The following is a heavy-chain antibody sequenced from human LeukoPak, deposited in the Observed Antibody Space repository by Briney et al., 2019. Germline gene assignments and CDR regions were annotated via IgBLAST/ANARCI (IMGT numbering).Heavy chain of an antibody. CDR3: ARDDSSGYYYFDY. CDR2: INQDGRIQ. D-gene: IGHD3-22*01. Sequence: GGSLRLSCAASGFPFSDYWIDWVRQAPGKGMEWVANINQDGRIQYYADSVRGRFIISRNNAKNSLYLQMYSLRAEDTAVYYCARDDSSGYYYFDYWGQGTLVTVSS. J-gene: IGHJ4*02. V-gene: IGHV3-7*01. CDR1: GFPFSDYW.